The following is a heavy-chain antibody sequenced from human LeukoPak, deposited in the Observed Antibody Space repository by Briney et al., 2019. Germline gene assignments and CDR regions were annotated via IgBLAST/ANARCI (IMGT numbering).Heavy chain of an antibody. V-gene: IGHV3-30*18. J-gene: IGHJ3*02. D-gene: IGHD3-22*01. CDR1: GFTFSSYG. CDR3: AKNLDYYDFDAFDI. CDR2: ISYDGSNK. Sequence: PGGSLRLSCAASGFTFSSYGMHWVRQAPGKGLEWGAVISYDGSNKYYADSVKGRFTISRDNSKNTPYLQMNSLKAEDTAVYYCAKNLDYYDFDAFDIWGQGTMVTVSS.